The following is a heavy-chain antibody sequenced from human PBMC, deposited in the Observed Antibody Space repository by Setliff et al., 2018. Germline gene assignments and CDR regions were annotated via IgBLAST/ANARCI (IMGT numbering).Heavy chain of an antibody. J-gene: IGHJ4*02. Sequence: PSETLSLTCTVSGGSISSSSYYWGWIRQPPGKGLEWIGSIYYSGSTYYNPSLKSRVTISVDTSKMQFSLKLTSATAADTAVYFCATYVVGGGGHGYWGQGTLVTVSS. CDR2: IYYSGST. CDR3: ATYVVGGGGHGY. V-gene: IGHV4-39*07. CDR1: GGSISSSSYY. D-gene: IGHD3-16*01.